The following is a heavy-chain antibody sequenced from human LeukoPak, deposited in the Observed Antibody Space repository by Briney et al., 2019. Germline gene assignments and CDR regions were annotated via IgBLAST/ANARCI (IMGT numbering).Heavy chain of an antibody. J-gene: IGHJ4*02. CDR1: GFTFSSYA. CDR3: ARVYSSGWPFFDY. V-gene: IGHV3-30-3*01. CDR2: ISYDGSNK. D-gene: IGHD6-19*01. Sequence: GGSLRLSCAASGFTFSSYAMHWVRQAPGKGLEWVAVISYDGSNKYYADSVKGRFTISRDNSKNTLYLQMNSLRAEDTAVYYCARVYSSGWPFFDYWGQGTLVTVSS.